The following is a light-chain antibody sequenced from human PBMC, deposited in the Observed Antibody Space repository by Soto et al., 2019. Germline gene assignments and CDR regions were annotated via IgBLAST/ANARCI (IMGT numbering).Light chain of an antibody. J-gene: IGLJ3*02. CDR1: SSDVGAHNY. Sequence: QSALTQPPSASGSPGQSLTISCTGTSSDVGAHNYVSWYQQNPGKAPKLMLYDVNKRPSGVPDRFSGSKSGNTASLPVSGLQAEDAADYYCSSYAGGNNWVFGGGTKGTVL. V-gene: IGLV2-8*01. CDR2: DVN. CDR3: SSYAGGNNWV.